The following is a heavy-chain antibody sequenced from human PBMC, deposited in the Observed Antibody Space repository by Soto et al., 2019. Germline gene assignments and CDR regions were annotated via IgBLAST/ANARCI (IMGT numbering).Heavy chain of an antibody. CDR2: IFYSGST. Sequence: PSETLSLTCTVSGGSISSADYYWSWIRQPPGKGLEWIGYIFYSGSTNYNPSLKSRVTISVDTSKNQFSLKLSSVTAADTAVYYCARSCITMVRGVPYYFYYWGQGTLVTVSS. CDR3: ARSCITMVRGVPYYFYY. J-gene: IGHJ4*02. V-gene: IGHV4-30-4*01. CDR1: GGSISSADYY. D-gene: IGHD3-10*01.